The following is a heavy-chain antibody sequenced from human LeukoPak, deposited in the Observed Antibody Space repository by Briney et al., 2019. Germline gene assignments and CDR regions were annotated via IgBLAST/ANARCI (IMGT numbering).Heavy chain of an antibody. D-gene: IGHD6-13*01. CDR3: VLRDIAPKSPIFDY. Sequence: SETLSLTCAAYGGSFSGNYWSWIRQPPGKGLEWIGEINHSGSTNYNPSLKSRVTISVDTSKNQFSLKLSSVTAADTAVYYCVLRDIAPKSPIFDYWGQGTLVTVSS. V-gene: IGHV4-34*01. CDR1: GGSFSGNY. J-gene: IGHJ4*02. CDR2: INHSGST.